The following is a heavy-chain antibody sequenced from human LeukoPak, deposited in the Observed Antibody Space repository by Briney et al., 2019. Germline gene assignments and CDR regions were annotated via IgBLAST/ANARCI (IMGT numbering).Heavy chain of an antibody. Sequence: ASVKVSCKASGYTFTSYDINWVRQATGQGLEWMGWMTPNSGNTGYAQKLQGRVTMTRNTSISTAYMELSSLRSEDTAVYYCARAVEMAPFVDYWGQGTLVTVSS. CDR3: ARAVEMAPFVDY. CDR2: MTPNSGNT. D-gene: IGHD5-24*01. J-gene: IGHJ4*02. CDR1: GYTFTSYD. V-gene: IGHV1-8*01.